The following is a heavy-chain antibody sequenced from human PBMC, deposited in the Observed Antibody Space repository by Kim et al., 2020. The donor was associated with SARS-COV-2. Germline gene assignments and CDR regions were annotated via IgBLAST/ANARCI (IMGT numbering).Heavy chain of an antibody. CDR2: YI. CDR3: ARDKGGSLDY. Sequence: YIYYADSVKGRFTISRDNAKNSLYLQMNSLRAEDTAVYYCARDKGGSLDYWGQGTLVTVSS. J-gene: IGHJ4*02. D-gene: IGHD3-16*01. V-gene: IGHV3-21*01.